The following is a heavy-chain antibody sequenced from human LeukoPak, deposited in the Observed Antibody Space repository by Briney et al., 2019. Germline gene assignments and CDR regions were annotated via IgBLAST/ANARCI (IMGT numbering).Heavy chain of an antibody. CDR2: IKEDGSEK. V-gene: IGHV3-7*01. D-gene: IGHD1-26*01. J-gene: IGHJ4*02. CDR1: GFTFSSYW. Sequence: GGSPRLSCVASGFTFSSYWMSWFRQAPGEGLEWVANIKEDGSEKYYADYVKGRFTISRDNAKNSLSLQMSSLRDEDTAVFYCARSRTAYYNVYADFWGQGTLVTVSS. CDR3: ARSRTAYYNVYADF.